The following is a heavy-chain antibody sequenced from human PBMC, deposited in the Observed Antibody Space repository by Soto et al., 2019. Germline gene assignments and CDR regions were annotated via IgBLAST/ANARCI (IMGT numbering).Heavy chain of an antibody. CDR2: IYYSGST. Sequence: SETLSLTCTVSGGSISSGGYYWSWIRQHPGKGLEWIGYIYYSGSTYYNPSLKSRVTISVDTSKNQFSLKLSSVTAADTAVYYCARASDLRITIFGVVKGNWFDPWGRGTLVT. D-gene: IGHD3-3*01. CDR3: ARASDLRITIFGVVKGNWFDP. J-gene: IGHJ5*02. V-gene: IGHV4-31*03. CDR1: GGSISSGGYY.